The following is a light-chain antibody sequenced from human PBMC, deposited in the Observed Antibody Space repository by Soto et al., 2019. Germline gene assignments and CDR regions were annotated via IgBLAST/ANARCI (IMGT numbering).Light chain of an antibody. CDR3: NSYASPSTPVL. Sequence: QSALTQPASVSGSPGQSITISCTGTSSDVGAYNFVSWYQQHPGKAPKLVIFDVNYRPSGVSNRFSGSKYGNTASLTISGLQPDDESTFYCNSYASPSTPVLLGGGTKLTVL. V-gene: IGLV2-14*03. CDR1: SSDVGAYNF. CDR2: DVN. J-gene: IGLJ2*01.